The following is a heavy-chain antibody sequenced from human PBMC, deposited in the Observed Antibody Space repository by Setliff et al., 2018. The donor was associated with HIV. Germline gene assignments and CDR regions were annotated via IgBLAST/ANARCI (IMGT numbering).Heavy chain of an antibody. V-gene: IGHV1-69*13. D-gene: IGHD5-18*01. CDR1: GGTFSSYA. Sequence: ASVKVSCKTSGGTFSSYAITWVRQAPGQGLEWMGGIIPIFGRANYAQNFQGRVTITADESTSTAYMELSSLRNEDTAVYYCAIDPGADGFPSGYAFDIWGQGTMVTVSS. CDR3: AIDPGADGFPSGYAFDI. J-gene: IGHJ3*02. CDR2: IIPIFGRA.